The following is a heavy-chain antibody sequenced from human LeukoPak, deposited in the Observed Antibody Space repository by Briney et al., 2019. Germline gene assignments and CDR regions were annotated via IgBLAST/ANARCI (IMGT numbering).Heavy chain of an antibody. J-gene: IGHJ4*02. CDR2: ISGSGDNT. CDR3: TSFPRADTRDIVFDF. D-gene: IGHD2-15*01. Sequence: GGSLRLSCAASGFTFSSHAMTWVRQAPGKGLEWVSVISGSGDNTDYAGSVKGRFTISRDNSRNTVYLQMNSLRAEDTAVYYCTSFPRADTRDIVFDFWGQGALVTVSS. V-gene: IGHV3-23*01. CDR1: GFTFSSHA.